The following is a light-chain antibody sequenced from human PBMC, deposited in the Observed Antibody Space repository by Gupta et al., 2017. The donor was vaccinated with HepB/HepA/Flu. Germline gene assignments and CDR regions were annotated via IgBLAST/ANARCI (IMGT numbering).Light chain of an antibody. CDR2: GDN. J-gene: IGLJ3*02. CDR1: NIGSKN. Sequence: YELTQSFSVSVALGQTARITCGGNNIGSKNVHWYQQKPGQAPVLVIYGDNNRPSGIPDRFSGSSSENMATLTIGTAQAGDEADYYCQVWDSHNWVFGGGTRLTIL. CDR3: QVWDSHNWV. V-gene: IGLV3-9*01.